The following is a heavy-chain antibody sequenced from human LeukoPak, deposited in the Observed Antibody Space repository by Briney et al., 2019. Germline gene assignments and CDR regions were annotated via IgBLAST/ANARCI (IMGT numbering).Heavy chain of an antibody. CDR3: AKDIMCRAAAYTGDCYSS. Sequence: GGSLRLSCAASGFTFSSYIMNWVRQAPGKGLEWVSSISSSSSYKYYTDSVKGRFTISRDNAKNSLYLQMNSLRAEDTAVYYCAKDIMCRAAAYTGDCYSSWGQGTLVTVSS. J-gene: IGHJ4*02. CDR1: GFTFSSYI. V-gene: IGHV3-21*04. D-gene: IGHD2-21*02. CDR2: ISSSSSYK.